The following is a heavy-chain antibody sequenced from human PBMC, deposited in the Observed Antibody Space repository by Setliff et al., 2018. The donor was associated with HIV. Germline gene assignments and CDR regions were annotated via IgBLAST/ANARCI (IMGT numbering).Heavy chain of an antibody. CDR1: RFTFSNYG. V-gene: IGHV3-30*02. CDR2: MWLDDNNK. Sequence: PGGSLRLSCAASRFTFSNYGMYWVRQAPGKGLKWVAFMWLDDNNKYYADSVKGRFTISRDNSKNILYLQMNSLKAEDTAVYYCAKGPEQVIRYYYYFMDVWGKGTTVTVSS. D-gene: IGHD2-21*01. CDR3: AKGPEQVIRYYYYFMDV. J-gene: IGHJ6*03.